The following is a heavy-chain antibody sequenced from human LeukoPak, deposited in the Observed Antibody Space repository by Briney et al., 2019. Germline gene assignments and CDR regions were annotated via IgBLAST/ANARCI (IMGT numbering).Heavy chain of an antibody. CDR3: ARDEDYYDSSGYV. CDR2: IIPIFGTA. J-gene: IGHJ4*02. Sequence: SVKVSCKASGGTFSSYAINWVQQAPGKGLEWMGGIIPIFGTANYAQKFQGRVTITADESTSTAYMELSSLRSEDTAVYYCARDEDYYDSSGYVWGQGTLVTVSS. D-gene: IGHD3-22*01. CDR1: GGTFSSYA. V-gene: IGHV1-69*13.